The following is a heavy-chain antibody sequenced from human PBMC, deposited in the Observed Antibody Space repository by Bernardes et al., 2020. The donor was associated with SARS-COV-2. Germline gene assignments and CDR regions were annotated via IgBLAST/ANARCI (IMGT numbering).Heavy chain of an antibody. CDR2: ISAWDQHI. D-gene: IGHD3-22*01. CDR1: GFMFHSFT. J-gene: IGHJ6*02. CDR3: ARDYHDSASYEYYHYGIDV. V-gene: IGHV3-21*01. Sequence: GCSLRLSCAASGFMFHSFTMNWVRQAPGKGLEWVALISAWDQHIDYAASVKGRFTISRDNAKNSLYLQMTSLRADDTAVYYCARDYHDSASYEYYHYGIDVWGQGTTVTVSS.